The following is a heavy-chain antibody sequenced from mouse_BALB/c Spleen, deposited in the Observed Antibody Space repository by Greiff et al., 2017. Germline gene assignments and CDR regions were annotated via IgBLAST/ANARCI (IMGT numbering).Heavy chain of an antibody. CDR2: ISSGSSTI. D-gene: IGHD2-2*01. J-gene: IGHJ2*01. Sequence: EVKLVESGGGLVQPGGSLKLSCAASGFTFSSYTMSWVRQTPEKRLEWVAYISSGSSTIYYADTVKGRFTISRDNPKNTLFLQMTSLRSEDTAMYYCARGDYGYDDYFDYWGQGTTLTVSS. CDR3: ARGDYGYDDYFDY. V-gene: IGHV5-17*02. CDR1: GFTFSSYT.